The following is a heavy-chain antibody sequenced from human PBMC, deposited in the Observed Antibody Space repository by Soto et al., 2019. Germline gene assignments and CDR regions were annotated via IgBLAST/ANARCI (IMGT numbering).Heavy chain of an antibody. D-gene: IGHD1-26*01. CDR1: GYSFASHW. CDR2: IYPGDSDT. CDR3: ARYSGSYWHYLDF. Sequence: GESLKISFKGSGYSFASHWVAWVRQMPEKGLEWIGTIYPGDSDTKYSSAFRGHVNISADTSVSTAYLQWRSLEATDSAIYYCARYSGSYWHYLDFWGQGTLVTVSS. V-gene: IGHV5-51*01. J-gene: IGHJ4*02.